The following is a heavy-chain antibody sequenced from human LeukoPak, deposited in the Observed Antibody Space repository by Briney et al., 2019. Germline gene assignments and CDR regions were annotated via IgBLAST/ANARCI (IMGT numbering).Heavy chain of an antibody. Sequence: ASVKVSCKASGYTFTSYAMHWVRQAPGQRLEWMGWINAGNGNTKCSQKFQGRVTITRDTSASTAYMELSSLRSEDTAVYYCARDSRRFPSGSGTLSYFDYWGQGTLVTVSS. CDR3: ARDSRRFPSGSGTLSYFDY. CDR1: GYTFTSYA. D-gene: IGHD3-10*01. CDR2: INAGNGNT. V-gene: IGHV1-3*01. J-gene: IGHJ4*02.